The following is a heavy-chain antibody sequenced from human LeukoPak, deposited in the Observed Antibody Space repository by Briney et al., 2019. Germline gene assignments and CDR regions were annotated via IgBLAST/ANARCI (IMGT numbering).Heavy chain of an antibody. D-gene: IGHD3-10*01. V-gene: IGHV4-39*01. CDR3: ARHGGGSTVPLPSV. Sequence: SETLSLTCTVSGGSISSSSYYWGWIRQPPGKGLEWIGSIYYSGSTYYNPSLKSRVTISVDTSKNQFSLKLSSVTAADTAVYYCARHGGGSTVPLPSVWGKGTTVTVSS. CDR2: IYYSGST. J-gene: IGHJ6*04. CDR1: GGSISSSSYY.